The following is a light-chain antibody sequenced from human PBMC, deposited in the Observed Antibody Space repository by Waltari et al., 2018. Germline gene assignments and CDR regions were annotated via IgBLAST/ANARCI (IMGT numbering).Light chain of an antibody. CDR3: QQYNSYPYT. CDR1: QSISSW. CDR2: KAS. V-gene: IGKV1-5*03. J-gene: IGKJ2*01. Sequence: DIQMTQSPSTLSASVGDRVTITCRASQSISSWLAWYQQKPGKAPKLLIYKASSLESGVPSRFSGSGSGTEFTLTISSLQPDDFATYYCQQYNSYPYTFGQGTAVEI.